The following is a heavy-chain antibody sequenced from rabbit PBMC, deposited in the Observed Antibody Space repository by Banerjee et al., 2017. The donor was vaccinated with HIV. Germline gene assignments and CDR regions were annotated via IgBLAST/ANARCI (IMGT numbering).Heavy chain of an antibody. Sequence: QSLEESGGDLVKPGASLTLTCKASGFSFSSGYWICWVRQAPGKGLEWIACIYAGSSGSTHYASWAKGRLTISKTSSTTVTLQMTSLTAADTATYFCARGYGDYGYGPYYGMDLWGPGTLVTVS. CDR3: ARGYGDYGYGPYYGMDL. V-gene: IGHV1S40*01. J-gene: IGHJ6*01. CDR1: GFSFSSGYW. CDR2: IYAGSSGST. D-gene: IGHD2-1*01.